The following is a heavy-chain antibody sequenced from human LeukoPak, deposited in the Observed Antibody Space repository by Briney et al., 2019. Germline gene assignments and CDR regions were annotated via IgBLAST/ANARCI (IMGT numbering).Heavy chain of an antibody. J-gene: IGHJ3*02. CDR3: ARLNDFWSGYPGPHDAFDI. Sequence: ASVKVSCKASGYTFTSYGISWVRQAPGQGLEWMGWISAYNGNTNYAQKLQGRVTMTTDTSTSTAYMELRSRRSDDTAVYYCARLNDFWSGYPGPHDAFDIWGQGTMVTVSS. CDR2: ISAYNGNT. V-gene: IGHV1-18*01. CDR1: GYTFTSYG. D-gene: IGHD3-3*01.